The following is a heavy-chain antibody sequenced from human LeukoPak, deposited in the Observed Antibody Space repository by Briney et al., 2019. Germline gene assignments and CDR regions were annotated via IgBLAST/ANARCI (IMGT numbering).Heavy chain of an antibody. J-gene: IGHJ4*02. CDR1: GFTFSNYG. CDR2: ISYDGSNK. V-gene: IGHV3-30*18. D-gene: IGHD3-22*01. CDR3: AKDQGENYDSSGYYPY. Sequence: PGGSLRLSCAASGFTFSNYGMQWVRQAPGKGLEWVAVISYDGSNKYYADSVKGRFTISSDNSKNTLYLQMNSLRAEDTAVYYCAKDQGENYDSSGYYPYWGQGTLVTVSS.